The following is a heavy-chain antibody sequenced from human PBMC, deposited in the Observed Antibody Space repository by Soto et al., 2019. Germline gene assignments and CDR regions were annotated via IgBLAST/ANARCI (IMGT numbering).Heavy chain of an antibody. D-gene: IGHD6-13*01. V-gene: IGHV4-39*01. Sequence: SETLSLTCTVSGGSISSSSYYWGWIRQPPGKGLEWIGSIYYSGSTYYNPSLKSRVTISVDTSMYQFSLKLSFVTAADTVFFYCAGHPEKIAAAGNWFDPWGQGTLVTVSS. J-gene: IGHJ5*02. CDR3: AGHPEKIAAAGNWFDP. CDR2: IYYSGST. CDR1: GGSISSSSYY.